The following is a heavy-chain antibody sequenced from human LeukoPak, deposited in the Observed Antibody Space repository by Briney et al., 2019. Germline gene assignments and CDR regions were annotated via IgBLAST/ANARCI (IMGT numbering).Heavy chain of an antibody. V-gene: IGHV1-18*01. CDR3: ARDKGMVGYCSGGSCYWPFDY. CDR2: TSAYNGNT. J-gene: IGHJ4*02. D-gene: IGHD2-15*01. Sequence: ASVKVSCKTSGYTFISYGISWVRQAPGQGLEWMGWTSAYNGNTNYAQKFQGRVSMTTDTSTSTAYMELRSLRADDTAVYHCARDKGMVGYCSGGSCYWPFDYWGQGTLVIVSS. CDR1: GYTFISYG.